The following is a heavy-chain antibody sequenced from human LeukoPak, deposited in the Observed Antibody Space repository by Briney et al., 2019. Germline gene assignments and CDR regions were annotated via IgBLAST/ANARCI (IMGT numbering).Heavy chain of an antibody. V-gene: IGHV3-21*05. J-gene: IGHJ4*02. D-gene: IGHD4/OR15-4a*01. CDR2: ISGSGHDI. Sequence: GGSLRLSCAASGFTFSSYGMHWIRQAPGKGLEYLSYISGSGHDIIYADSVRGRFTISRDSSKNTLYLHMNSLRVEDTATYFCARALNRHIGAFEYWGQGALVTVSS. CDR3: ARALNRHIGAFEY. CDR1: GFTFSSYG.